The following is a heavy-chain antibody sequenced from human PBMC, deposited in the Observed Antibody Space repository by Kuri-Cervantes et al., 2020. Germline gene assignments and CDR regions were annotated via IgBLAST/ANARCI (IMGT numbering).Heavy chain of an antibody. CDR3: ARMEGPEASH. CDR1: GFTFSSYA. V-gene: IGHV3-30-3*01. D-gene: IGHD1-1*01. Sequence: GGSLRLSCAASGFTFSSYAMHWVRQAPGKGLEWVAVISYDGSNKYYADSVKGRFTISRDNSKNTLYLQMNSLRAEDTAVYYCARMEGPEASHWGQGTLVTVSS. J-gene: IGHJ4*02. CDR2: ISYDGSNK.